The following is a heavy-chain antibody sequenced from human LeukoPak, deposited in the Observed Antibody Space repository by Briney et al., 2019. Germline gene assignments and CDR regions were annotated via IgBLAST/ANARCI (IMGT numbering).Heavy chain of an antibody. V-gene: IGHV1-2*06. CDR1: GYTFTGYY. J-gene: IGHJ4*02. Sequence: ASVKVSCKASGYTFTGYYMHWVRQAPGQGLEWMGRINPNSGGTNYAQKFQGRVTMTRDTSISTAYMELSRLRPDDTAVYYYARVATVTTADYWGQGTLVTVSS. D-gene: IGHD4-17*01. CDR3: ARVATVTTADY. CDR2: INPNSGGT.